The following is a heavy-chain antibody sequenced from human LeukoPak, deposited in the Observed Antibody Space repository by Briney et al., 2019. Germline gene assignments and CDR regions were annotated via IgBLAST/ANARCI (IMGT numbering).Heavy chain of an antibody. CDR2: IYYSGGT. V-gene: IGHV4-59*01. CDR3: ARSRTTYYYYMDV. D-gene: IGHD4-17*01. J-gene: IGHJ6*03. Sequence: SETLSLTCTASGGSISSYYWSWIRQPPGKGLEWIGYIYYSGGTNYNPSLKSRVTISVDTSKNQFSLKLSSVTAADTAVYYCARSRTTYYYYMDVWGKGTTVTVSS. CDR1: GGSISSYY.